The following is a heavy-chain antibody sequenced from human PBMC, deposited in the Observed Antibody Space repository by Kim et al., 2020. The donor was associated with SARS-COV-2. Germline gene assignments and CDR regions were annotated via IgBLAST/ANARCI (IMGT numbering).Heavy chain of an antibody. CDR3: ARHSGGYSYGFDY. CDR1: GGSISSSSYY. CDR2: IYYSGST. J-gene: IGHJ4*02. Sequence: SETLSLTCTVSGGSISSSSYYWGWIRQPPGKGLEWIGSIYYSGSTYYNPSLKSRVTISVDTSKNQLSLKLSSVTAADTAVYYCARHSGGYSYGFDYWGQGTLVTVSS. V-gene: IGHV4-39*01. D-gene: IGHD5-18*01.